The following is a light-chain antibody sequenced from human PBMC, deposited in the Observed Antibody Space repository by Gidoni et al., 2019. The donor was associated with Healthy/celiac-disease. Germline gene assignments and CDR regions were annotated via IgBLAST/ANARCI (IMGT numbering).Light chain of an antibody. Sequence: DIQMTQSPSSLSASVVDRVTITCRASQSISSYLNWYQQKPGKAPKLLIYAASSLQGGVPSRFSGSRSSTDFTLTISILQPEDFETYYCQQCYSTLAWTFGQGTKVEI. V-gene: IGKV1-39*01. CDR2: AAS. CDR1: QSISSY. J-gene: IGKJ1*01. CDR3: QQCYSTLAWT.